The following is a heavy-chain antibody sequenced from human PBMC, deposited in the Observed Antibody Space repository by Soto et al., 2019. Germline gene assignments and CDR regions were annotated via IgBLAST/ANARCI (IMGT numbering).Heavy chain of an antibody. V-gene: IGHV3-23*01. J-gene: IGHJ5*02. CDR2: ITGRSAVP. CDR3: AKGGPFTGGFDP. D-gene: IGHD3-16*01. CDR1: GLTLRSYA. Sequence: EGQLLQSGGDLVQPGGSLRLSCAGSGLTLRSYAMTWIRQTPEKGLEWVSTITGRSAVPSYADSVNGRFTVSRDNSKNTLYLQMNSLRPDDRAIYYCAKGGPFTGGFDPWGQGTLVTVSA.